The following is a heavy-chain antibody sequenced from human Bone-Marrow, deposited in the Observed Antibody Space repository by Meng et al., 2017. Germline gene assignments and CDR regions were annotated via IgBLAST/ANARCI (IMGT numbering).Heavy chain of an antibody. D-gene: IGHD2-2*01. Sequence: QLQLQESGPGLVKPSGTLSLTCAVSGGSISSSNWWSWVRQPPGKGLEWIGEIYQSGSTNYNPSLKSRVTISVDKSKNQFSLKLTSVTAADTAVYYCARVDCSSASCYADHWGQGTLVTVSS. CDR3: ARVDCSSASCYADH. CDR2: IYQSGST. V-gene: IGHV4-4*02. CDR1: GGSISSSNW. J-gene: IGHJ4*02.